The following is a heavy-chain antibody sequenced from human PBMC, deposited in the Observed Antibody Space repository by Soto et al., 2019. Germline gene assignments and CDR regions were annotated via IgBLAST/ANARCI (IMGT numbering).Heavy chain of an antibody. D-gene: IGHD6-13*01. CDR3: ARIHQYSSSWEDAFDI. CDR2: IDWDDDK. CDR1: GFSLSTSGMC. J-gene: IGHJ3*02. Sequence: SGPTLVNPTQTLTLTCTFSGFSLSTSGMCVSWIRQPPGKALEWLALIDWDDDKYYSTSLKTRLTISKDTSKNQVVLTMTNMDPVDTATYYCARIHQYSSSWEDAFDIWAKGQWSPSPQ. V-gene: IGHV2-70*01.